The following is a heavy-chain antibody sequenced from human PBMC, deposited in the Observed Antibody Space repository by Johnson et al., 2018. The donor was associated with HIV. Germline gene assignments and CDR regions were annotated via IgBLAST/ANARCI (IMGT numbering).Heavy chain of an antibody. CDR1: GFTFSSYC. J-gene: IGHJ3*02. CDR3: ANFYTDNTLGLFGAFDI. Sequence: QMLLVESGGGVVQPGGSLRLSCAASGFTFSSYCMHWVRQAPGKGLEWVAFIRYDGSNKYYADSVKGRFTISRDNSKNTLYLQMNSLRAEDTAVYYCANFYTDNTLGLFGAFDIWGQGTMVTVSS. V-gene: IGHV3-30*02. D-gene: IGHD1-1*01. CDR2: IRYDGSNK.